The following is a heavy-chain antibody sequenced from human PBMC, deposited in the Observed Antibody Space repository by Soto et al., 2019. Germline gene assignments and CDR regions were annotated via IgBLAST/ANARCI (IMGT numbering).Heavy chain of an antibody. J-gene: IGHJ6*02. Sequence: QVHLVESGGGVVQPGGSLRLSCEGSGFTFRNYGIHWVRQAPDKGLEWVAVVSYDGNKKYYGDSVKGRFTISRDNSKTSVYLQVNSLRPEDTDVYYCAKDRSLGYCAGGDCYYYYGMDVWGQGTTVTVSS. CDR3: AKDRSLGYCAGGDCYYYYGMDV. CDR1: GFTFRNYG. V-gene: IGHV3-30*18. D-gene: IGHD2-8*02. CDR2: VSYDGNKK.